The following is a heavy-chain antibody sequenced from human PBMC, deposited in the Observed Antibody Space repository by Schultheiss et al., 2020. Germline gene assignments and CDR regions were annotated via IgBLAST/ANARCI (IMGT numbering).Heavy chain of an antibody. Sequence: SETLSLTCTVSGGSISSGTHYWSWIRQHPGKGLEWIGRMNARGSTNYNPSLKSRVTISVDTSKNQFSLKLSSVTAADTAVYYCARHVVVVVPAARRDWFDPWGQGTLVTVSS. J-gene: IGHJ5*02. D-gene: IGHD2-2*01. V-gene: IGHV4-61*02. CDR2: MNARGST. CDR3: ARHVVVVVPAARRDWFDP. CDR1: GGSISSGTHY.